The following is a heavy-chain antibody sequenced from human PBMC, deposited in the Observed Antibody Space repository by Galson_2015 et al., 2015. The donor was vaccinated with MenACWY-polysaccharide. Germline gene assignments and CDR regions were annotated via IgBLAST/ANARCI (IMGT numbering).Heavy chain of an antibody. V-gene: IGHV4-38-2*01. CDR1: DYSIRSGYF. Sequence: ETLSLTCAVSDYSIRSGYFWGWILQPPGKGLEWIAGIFHSGTTYYNPSLKSRVTISVDTSKNQFSLKLSSVTAADTAVYYCARVEKYSGSFYILYWGQGTLVTVSS. J-gene: IGHJ4*02. CDR3: ARVEKYSGSFYILY. CDR2: IFHSGTT. D-gene: IGHD1-26*01.